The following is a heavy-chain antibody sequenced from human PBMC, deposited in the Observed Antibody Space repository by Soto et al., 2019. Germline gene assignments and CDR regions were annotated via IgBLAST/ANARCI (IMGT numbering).Heavy chain of an antibody. CDR2: IYYRGST. V-gene: IGHV4-59*01. D-gene: IGHD5-12*01. CDR3: GRGYTWLDY. J-gene: IGHJ4*02. Sequence: PSETLSLTCSVSGGSISSYYWNWLRQPPGKGLEWVGYIYYRGSTNYNPSLKSRVTISVDTSKNQISLKVSSVTAADTGVYYCGRGYTWLDYWGQGTLVTVS. CDR1: GGSISSYY.